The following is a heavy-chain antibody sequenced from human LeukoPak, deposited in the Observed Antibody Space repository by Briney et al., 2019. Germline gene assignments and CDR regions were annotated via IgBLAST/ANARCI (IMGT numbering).Heavy chain of an antibody. J-gene: IGHJ3*02. V-gene: IGHV3-23*01. CDR1: GFTFNSYA. D-gene: IGHD3-10*01. CDR3: AKERVSSGMMEGVLHM. CDR2: ISGSGSHT. Sequence: GGSLRLSCAASGFTFNSYAMNWVRQAPGKGLEWVSSISGSGSHTYYADSVQGRFTVSRDNSKNTVNLHLNTVGAEDTAVYYCAKERVSSGMMEGVLHMWGQGTTVSVSS.